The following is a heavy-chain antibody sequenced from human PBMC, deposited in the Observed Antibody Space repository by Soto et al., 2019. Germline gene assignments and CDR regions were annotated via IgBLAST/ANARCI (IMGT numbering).Heavy chain of an antibody. D-gene: IGHD1-26*01. CDR1: GFTFSTCA. CDR3: ARDAKSVETTGGFDY. J-gene: IGHJ4*02. V-gene: IGHV3-23*01. CDR2: ISGSGGTT. Sequence: PGGSLRLSCAATGFTFSTCAMSWVRQAPGKGLEWVSIISGSGGTTYYPDSVKGRFTISRDNSKNTLYLQMNSLRAEDTAVYYCARDAKSVETTGGFDYWGQGTLVTVSS.